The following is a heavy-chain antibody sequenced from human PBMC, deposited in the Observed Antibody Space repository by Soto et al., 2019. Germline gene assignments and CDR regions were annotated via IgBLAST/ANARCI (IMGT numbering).Heavy chain of an antibody. D-gene: IGHD5-12*01. J-gene: IGHJ4*02. Sequence: SATLSLTCTVSGGSISSGDYYWSWIRQPPGKGLEWIGYIYYSGSTYYNPSLKSRVTISVDTSKNQFSLKLSSVTAADTAVYYWAREMATSNTSIDEWGEGTLVTV. CDR2: IYYSGST. CDR3: AREMATSNTSIDE. V-gene: IGHV4-30-4*01. CDR1: GGSISSGDYY.